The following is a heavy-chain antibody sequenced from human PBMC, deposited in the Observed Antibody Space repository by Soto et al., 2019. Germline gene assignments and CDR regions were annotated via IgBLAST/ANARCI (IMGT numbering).Heavy chain of an antibody. Sequence: GASVKVSCKASGGTFSSYAISWVRQAPGQGLEWMGGIIPIFGTANYAQKFQGRVTITADESTSTAYMELSSLRSEDTAVYYCARNGYYDSSGYYTPADYYYYYGMDVWGQGTTVTVSS. CDR3: ARNGYYDSSGYYTPADYYYYYGMDV. J-gene: IGHJ6*02. V-gene: IGHV1-69*13. CDR2: IIPIFGTA. D-gene: IGHD3-22*01. CDR1: GGTFSSYA.